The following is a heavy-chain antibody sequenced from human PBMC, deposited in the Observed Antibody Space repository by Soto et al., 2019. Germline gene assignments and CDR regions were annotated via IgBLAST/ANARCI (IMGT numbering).Heavy chain of an antibody. CDR3: ARKGDSSPNSFFDY. J-gene: IGHJ4*02. CDR1: GGSISSSNW. CDR2: IYHSGST. D-gene: IGHD6-13*01. V-gene: IGHV4-4*02. Sequence: SETLSLTCAVSGGSISSSNWWSCFRQPPGKGPEWIGEIYHSGSTNYNPSLKSRVTISVDKSKNQFSLKLSTVTAADTAVYYCARKGDSSPNSFFDYWGQGTLVTVSS.